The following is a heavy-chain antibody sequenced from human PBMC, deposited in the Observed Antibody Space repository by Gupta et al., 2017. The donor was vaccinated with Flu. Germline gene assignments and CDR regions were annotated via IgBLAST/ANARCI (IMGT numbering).Heavy chain of an antibody. Sequence: QLQLQESGPGRVKPSETLSLSCSVSAGFITRHTHHWCWIRRPPGKGLAWIGSVYYSGNIYYSPDLRSRVSISMDTSRNQFSLKLTSVTAADTALYYGAGGGTGYCSGDNCDTDPRVYAYDFWGPGTEVTVSS. CDR1: AGFITRHTHH. J-gene: IGHJ3*01. V-gene: IGHV4-39*01. CDR3: AGGGTGYCSGDNCDTDPRVYAYDF. D-gene: IGHD2-15*01. CDR2: VYYSGNI.